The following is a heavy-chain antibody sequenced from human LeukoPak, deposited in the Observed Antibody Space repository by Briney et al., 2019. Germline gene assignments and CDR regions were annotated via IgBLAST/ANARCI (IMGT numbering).Heavy chain of an antibody. V-gene: IGHV1-18*01. D-gene: IGHD2-2*01. J-gene: IGHJ5*02. Sequence: ASVKVSCKASGYTFTSSGISWVRQAPGQGLEWMGWISAYNGNTNYAQKLQGRVTMTTDTSTSTAYMELRSLRSDDTAVYYCARDRVPAARCPKSSFDPWGQGTLVTVSS. CDR3: ARDRVPAARCPKSSFDP. CDR2: ISAYNGNT. CDR1: GYTFTSSG.